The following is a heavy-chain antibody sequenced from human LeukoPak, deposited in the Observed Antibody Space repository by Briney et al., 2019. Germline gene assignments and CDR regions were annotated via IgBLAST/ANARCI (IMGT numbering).Heavy chain of an antibody. D-gene: IGHD2-15*01. V-gene: IGHV3-23*01. CDR2: ISGSGGST. J-gene: IGHJ4*02. Sequence: SGGSLRLSCAASGFTFSSYGMPWVRQAPGKGLEWVSAISGSGGSTYYADSVKGRFTISRDNSKNTLYLQMNSLRAEDTAVYYCAKGRPYSLDYWGQGTLVTVSS. CDR3: AKGRPYSLDY. CDR1: GFTFSSYG.